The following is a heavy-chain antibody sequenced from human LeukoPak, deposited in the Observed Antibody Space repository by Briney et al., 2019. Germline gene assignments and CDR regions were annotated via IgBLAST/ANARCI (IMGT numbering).Heavy chain of an antibody. D-gene: IGHD3-22*01. V-gene: IGHV4-34*01. J-gene: IGHJ6*02. Sequence: GSLRLSCAASGFTFSNYAMSWVRQAPGKGLEWIGEINHSGSTNYNPSLKSRVTISVDTSKNQFSLKLSSVTAADTAVYYCARGLYYYDSSGYYYGYYYYGMDVWGQGTTVTVSS. CDR3: ARGLYYYDSSGYYYGYYYYGMDV. CDR1: GFTFSNYA. CDR2: INHSGST.